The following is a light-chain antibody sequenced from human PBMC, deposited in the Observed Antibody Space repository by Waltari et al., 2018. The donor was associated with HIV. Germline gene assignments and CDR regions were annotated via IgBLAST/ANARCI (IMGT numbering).Light chain of an antibody. J-gene: IGKJ5*01. CDR2: AAS. Sequence: DIQMTQSPSSLSASVGDRVTITCRATQGITNYLAWYQQKPGKAPKLLIYAASTLQSGVPRRFSGSGSGTDFTLTINSLQPEDVATYYCQNYNSAPQITFGHGTRPEIK. CDR3: QNYNSAPQIT. V-gene: IGKV1-27*01. CDR1: QGITNY.